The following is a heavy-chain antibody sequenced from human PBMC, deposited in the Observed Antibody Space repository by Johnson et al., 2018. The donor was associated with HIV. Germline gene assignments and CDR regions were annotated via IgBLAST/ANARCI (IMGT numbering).Heavy chain of an antibody. CDR1: GFTFSSYA. CDR2: ISYDGSNK. J-gene: IGHJ3*01. V-gene: IGHV3-30*04. Sequence: QMLLVESGGGVVQTGRSLRLSCAASGFTFSSYAMHWVRQAPGKGLEWVAVISYDGSNKYYADSVKGRFTISRDNSKNTLYLQMNSLRAEDTAVYYCAKDLSSSSLWGQGTMVTVSS. CDR3: AKDLSSSSL. D-gene: IGHD6-6*01.